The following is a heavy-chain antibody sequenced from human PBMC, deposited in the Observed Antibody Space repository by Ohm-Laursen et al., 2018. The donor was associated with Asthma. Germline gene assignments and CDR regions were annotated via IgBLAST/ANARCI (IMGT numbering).Heavy chain of an antibody. CDR2: IWSDGSNE. CDR3: ARSNGRDCFDV. V-gene: IGHV3-33*07. CDR1: GFAFSRYG. J-gene: IGHJ3*01. Sequence: SLRLSCAASGFAFSRYGMYWVRQAPGKGLQWVAVIWSDGSNEDYAESVKGRFTISRDNSGNTLYLQMNSLRAEDTAVYYCARSNGRDCFDVWGQGTMVTGSS. D-gene: IGHD2-21*01.